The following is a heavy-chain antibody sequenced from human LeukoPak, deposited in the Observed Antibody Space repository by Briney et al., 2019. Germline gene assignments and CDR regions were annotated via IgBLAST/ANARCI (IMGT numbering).Heavy chain of an antibody. Sequence: PGGSLRLSCAASGFTFSSSGMHWVRQAPGKGLEWVAVIWYDGNNKYYADSVKGRFTSSRDNSTNTLYLQMNSLRAEDTAVYYCARDYEVRGGIGPDYWGQGTLVTVSS. CDR2: IWYDGNNK. V-gene: IGHV3-33*01. J-gene: IGHJ4*02. CDR1: GFTFSSSG. CDR3: ARDYEVRGGIGPDY. D-gene: IGHD3-10*02.